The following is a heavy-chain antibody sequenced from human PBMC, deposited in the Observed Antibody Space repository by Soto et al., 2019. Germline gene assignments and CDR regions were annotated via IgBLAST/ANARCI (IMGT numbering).Heavy chain of an antibody. J-gene: IGHJ4*02. CDR2: INPNSGGT. D-gene: IGHD6-13*01. CDR3: ARGGSIAAAGTPEFDY. Sequence: GXSVKVSCKASGYTFTGYYMHSVRQAPGQGLEWMGWINPNSGGTNYAQKFQGWVTMTRDTSISTAYMELSRLRSDDTAVYYCARGGSIAAAGTPEFDYWGQGTLVTVSS. CDR1: GYTFTGYY. V-gene: IGHV1-2*04.